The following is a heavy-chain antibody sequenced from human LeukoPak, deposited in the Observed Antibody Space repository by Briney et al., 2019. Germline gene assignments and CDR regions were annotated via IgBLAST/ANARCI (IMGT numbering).Heavy chain of an antibody. CDR2: IYHSGST. J-gene: IGHJ4*02. Sequence: SETLSLTCTVSGGSISNYYWSWIRQPPGKGLEWIGHIYHSGSTNYNPSLKSRVTISVDTSKNQFSLKLSSVTAADTALYYCASLFYYDSSGYSYYFDYWGQGTLVTVSS. CDR3: ASLFYYDSSGYSYYFDY. CDR1: GGSISNYY. D-gene: IGHD3-22*01. V-gene: IGHV4-59*01.